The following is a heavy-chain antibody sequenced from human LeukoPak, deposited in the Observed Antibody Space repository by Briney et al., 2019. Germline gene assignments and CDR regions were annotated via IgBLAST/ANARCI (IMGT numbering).Heavy chain of an antibody. D-gene: IGHD3-22*01. J-gene: IGHJ4*02. V-gene: IGHV4-59*01. CDR1: GASISSYY. CDR2: IYYSGSI. CDR3: ARENPSGYYNRPIDY. Sequence: SETLSLTCTVSGASISSYYWSWIWQPPGKGLEWIGDIYYSGSIKYNPSLKSRVTMSVDTSKNQFSLKLSSVTAADTAIYYCARENPSGYYNRPIDYWGQGTLVTVSS.